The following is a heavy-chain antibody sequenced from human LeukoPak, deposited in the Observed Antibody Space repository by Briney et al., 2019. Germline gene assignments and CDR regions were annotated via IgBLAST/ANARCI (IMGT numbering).Heavy chain of an antibody. D-gene: IGHD3-22*01. V-gene: IGHV3-23*01. Sequence: GGSLRLSCAASGFTFSSYAMSWVRQAPGKGLEWVSAISGSGGSTYYADSVKGRFTISRDNSKNTLYLQMNSLRAEDTAVYYCAGSSDGSGYYHFDYWGQGTLVTVSS. J-gene: IGHJ4*02. CDR2: ISGSGGST. CDR1: GFTFSSYA. CDR3: AGSSDGSGYYHFDY.